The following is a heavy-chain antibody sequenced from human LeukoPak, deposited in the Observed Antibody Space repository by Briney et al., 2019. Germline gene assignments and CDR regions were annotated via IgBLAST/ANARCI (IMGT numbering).Heavy chain of an antibody. D-gene: IGHD1-26*01. J-gene: IGHJ4*02. CDR1: GFTFSSYS. CDR3: ARGGGRWELPFFDY. V-gene: IGHV3-21*01. CDR2: ISSSSSYI. Sequence: KSGGSLRLSCAASGFTFSSYSMNWVRLAPGKGLEWVSSISSSSSYIYYADSVKGRFTISRDNAKNSLYLQMNSLRAEDTAVYYCARGGGRWELPFFDYWGQGTLVTVSS.